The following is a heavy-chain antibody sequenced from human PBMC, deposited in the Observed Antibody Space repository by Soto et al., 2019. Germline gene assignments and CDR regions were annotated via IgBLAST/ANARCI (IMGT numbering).Heavy chain of an antibody. CDR3: AGFMVGFDP. CDR2: IYYSGST. Sequence: SETLSLTCTVSGGSISSYYWSWIRQPPGKGLEWIGYIYYSGSTDYNPSLKSRVTISVDTSKNQFSLKLSSVTAADTAVYYCAGFMVGFDPWGQGTLVTVSS. V-gene: IGHV4-59*01. J-gene: IGHJ5*02. CDR1: GGSISSYY. D-gene: IGHD2-15*01.